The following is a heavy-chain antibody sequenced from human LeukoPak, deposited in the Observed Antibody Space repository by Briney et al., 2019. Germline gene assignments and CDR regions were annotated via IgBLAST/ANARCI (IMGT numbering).Heavy chain of an antibody. D-gene: IGHD6-6*01. V-gene: IGHV1-69*13. Sequence: ASVKVSCKASGGTFSSYAISWVRQAPGQGPEWMGGIIPIFGTANYAQKFQGRVTITADESTSTAYMELSSLRSEDTAVYYCARDDPVHSSSLGYWGQGTLVTVSS. CDR1: GGTFSSYA. CDR3: ARDDPVHSSSLGY. J-gene: IGHJ4*02. CDR2: IIPIFGTA.